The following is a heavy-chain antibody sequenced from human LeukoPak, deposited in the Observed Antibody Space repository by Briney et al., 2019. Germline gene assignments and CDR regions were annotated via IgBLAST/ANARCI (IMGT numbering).Heavy chain of an antibody. CDR3: AKGKGEMATINMYYFDY. Sequence: GGSLRLSCAASGFTFSSYAMMWVRQAPGKGLEWVSGISWNSGSIGYADSVRGRFTISRDNAKNSLYLQMNSLRAEDTALYYCAKGKGEMATINMYYFDYWGQGTLVTVSS. J-gene: IGHJ4*02. CDR1: GFTFSSYA. V-gene: IGHV3-9*01. D-gene: IGHD5-24*01. CDR2: ISWNSGSI.